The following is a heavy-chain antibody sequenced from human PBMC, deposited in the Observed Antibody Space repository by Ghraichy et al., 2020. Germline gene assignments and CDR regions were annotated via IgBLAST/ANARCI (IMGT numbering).Heavy chain of an antibody. CDR1: GFTFSSYW. D-gene: IGHD2-21*02. J-gene: IGHJ3*02. CDR3: ARSNRFQNSGDSYGFDI. CDR2: INSDGSRT. V-gene: IGHV3-74*01. Sequence: GGSLRLSCAASGFTFSSYWMHWVRQGPGKGLVWVSRINSDGSRTSYADSVKGRFTISRDNAKNTLYLQMNSLRAEDTAVYYCARSNRFQNSGDSYGFDIWGQGTMVTVSS.